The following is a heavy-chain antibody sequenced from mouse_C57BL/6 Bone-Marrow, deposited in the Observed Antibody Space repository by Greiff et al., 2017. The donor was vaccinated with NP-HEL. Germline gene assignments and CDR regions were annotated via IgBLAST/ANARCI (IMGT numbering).Heavy chain of an antibody. Sequence: EVQLVESGPGLVKPSQSLSLTCSVTGYSITSGYYWNWIRQFPGNKLEWMGYISYDGSNNYNPSLKNRISITRDTSKNQFFLKLNSVTTEDTATYYCARDDDSSWFAYWGQGTLVTVSA. CDR3: ARDDDSSWFAY. D-gene: IGHD2-4*01. V-gene: IGHV3-6*01. J-gene: IGHJ3*01. CDR2: ISYDGSN. CDR1: GYSITSGYY.